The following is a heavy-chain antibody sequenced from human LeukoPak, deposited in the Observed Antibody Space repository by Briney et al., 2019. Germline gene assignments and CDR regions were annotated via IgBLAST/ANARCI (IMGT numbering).Heavy chain of an antibody. CDR3: ARPRYYYERSGPSYWYFDL. V-gene: IGHV5-51*01. J-gene: IGHJ2*01. CDR2: IYPGDSDT. Sequence: GESLKISCKGSGYSFTSYWIGWVRQMPGKGLEWMGIIYPGDSDTRYSPSFQGQVTISADKSISTAYLQWSSLKASDTAMYYWARPRYYYERSGPSYWYFDLWGRCTLVTVSS. D-gene: IGHD3-22*01. CDR1: GYSFTSYW.